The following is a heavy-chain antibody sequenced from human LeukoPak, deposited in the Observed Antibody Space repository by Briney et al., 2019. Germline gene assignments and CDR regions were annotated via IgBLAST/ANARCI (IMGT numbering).Heavy chain of an antibody. CDR3: ARHFTYFYDSSGYPRDAFDI. Sequence: PSETLSLTCTVSGGSISTYYWTWVRQPPGKGLEWIGYIYYSGRANYNPSLKSRVTISIDMSRNQFSLKLSSVTAEDTALYYCARHFTYFYDSSGYPRDAFDIWGRGTTVTVSS. V-gene: IGHV4-59*08. CDR1: GGSISTYY. CDR2: IYYSGRA. D-gene: IGHD3-22*01. J-gene: IGHJ3*02.